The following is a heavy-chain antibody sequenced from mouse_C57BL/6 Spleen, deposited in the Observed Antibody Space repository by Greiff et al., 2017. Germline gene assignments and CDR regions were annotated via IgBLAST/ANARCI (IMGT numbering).Heavy chain of an antibody. CDR2: INPETGGT. CDR1: GYTFTDYE. V-gene: IGHV1-15*01. CDR3: TRSGDYDREAGLAY. Sequence: QVQLKQSGAELVRPGASVTLSCKASGYTFTDYEMHWVKQTPVHGLEWIGAINPETGGTAYNQKFKGKAILTADKSSSTAYMELRSLTSEDSAVYYCTRSGDYDREAGLAYWGQGTLVTVSA. J-gene: IGHJ3*01. D-gene: IGHD2-4*01.